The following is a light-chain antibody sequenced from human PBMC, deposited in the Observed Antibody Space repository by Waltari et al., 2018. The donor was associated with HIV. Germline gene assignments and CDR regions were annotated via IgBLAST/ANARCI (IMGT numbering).Light chain of an antibody. V-gene: IGLV2-23*02. CDR2: EVS. CDR3: CAYAGSTTYVI. CDR1: SSDVGGYNL. Sequence: QSALTQPASVSGSPGQSITISCTGTSSDVGGYNLVSWYQQHPGKAPKLMIYEVSKRPSGVSNRVSGSKSGNTASLTSAGLQSEDEADYYCCAYAGSTTYVIFGGGTKLTVL. J-gene: IGLJ2*01.